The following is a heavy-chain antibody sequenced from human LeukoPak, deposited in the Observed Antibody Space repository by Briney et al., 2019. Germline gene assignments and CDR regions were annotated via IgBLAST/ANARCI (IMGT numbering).Heavy chain of an antibody. CDR2: IDSSDSYT. CDR3: ALSSHYDTLTEYRYRGRLDP. V-gene: IGHV5-10-1*01. CDR1: GYRFTNYW. J-gene: IGHJ5*02. Sequence: GESLKISCKGSGYRFTNYWISWVRQMPGKGLEWMGRIDSSDSYTNYSPPFQGHVTISADKSISTAHLQWSSLKASDTAIYYCALSSHYDTLTEYRYRGRLDPWGQGTLVTVSS. D-gene: IGHD3-9*01.